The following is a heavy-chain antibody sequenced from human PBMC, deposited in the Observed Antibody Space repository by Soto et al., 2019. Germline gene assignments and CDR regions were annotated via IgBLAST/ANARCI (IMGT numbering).Heavy chain of an antibody. J-gene: IGHJ5*02. CDR1: GFSISDSY. CDR3: ARGGGGGLFDP. D-gene: IGHD2-21*01. CDR2: ISPRSTFR. V-gene: IGHV3-11*06. Sequence: PGGSLRLSCATSGFSISDSYMSWIRQAPGKGLEWISYISPRSTFRDYADSLKGRFTISRDSVKNSVYLQMNNLTADDTGVYYCARGGGGGLFDPWGQGSLVTSPQ.